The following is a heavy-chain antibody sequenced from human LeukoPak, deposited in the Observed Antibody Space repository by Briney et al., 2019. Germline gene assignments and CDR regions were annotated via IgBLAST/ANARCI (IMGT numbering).Heavy chain of an antibody. CDR1: GGSISSYY. J-gene: IGHJ4*02. D-gene: IGHD2-15*01. CDR2: IYYSGST. V-gene: IGHV4-59*08. Sequence: SETLSLTCTVSGGSISSYYWSWIRQPPGKGLEWIGYIYYSGSTNYNPSLKSRVTISVDTSKNQFSLKLSSVTAADTAVYYCARHLMLLAPDYWGQGTLVSVSS. CDR3: ARHLMLLAPDY.